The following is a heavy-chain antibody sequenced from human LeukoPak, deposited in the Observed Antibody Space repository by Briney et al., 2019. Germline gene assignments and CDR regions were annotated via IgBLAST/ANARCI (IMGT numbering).Heavy chain of an antibody. Sequence: GGSLRLSCAASGFTFSTCAMSWVRQAPGKGQEWVSGISGTTSGTYYADSVKGRFTISRDNSKNTLFLQVNSLRAEDTAVYYCVKVRTYFYHGLDVWGQGTTVTVSS. CDR2: ISGTTSGT. CDR3: VKVRTYFYHGLDV. J-gene: IGHJ6*02. CDR1: GFTFSTCA. D-gene: IGHD1-14*01. V-gene: IGHV3-23*01.